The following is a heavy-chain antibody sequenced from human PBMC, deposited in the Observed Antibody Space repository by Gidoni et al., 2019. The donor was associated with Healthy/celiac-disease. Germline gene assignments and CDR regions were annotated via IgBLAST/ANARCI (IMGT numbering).Heavy chain of an antibody. V-gene: IGHV3-7*03. CDR1: GFTFGSYW. CDR3: AREQHYDFWSGYPNWFDP. J-gene: IGHJ5*02. CDR2: IKQDGSEK. D-gene: IGHD3-3*01. Sequence: EVQLVESGGGLVQPGGSLRLSCAASGFTFGSYWMSWVRQAPGKGLEWVANIKQDGSEKYYVDALKGRFTISRDNAKNSLYLQMNSLRAEDTAVYYCAREQHYDFWSGYPNWFDPWGQGTLVTVSS.